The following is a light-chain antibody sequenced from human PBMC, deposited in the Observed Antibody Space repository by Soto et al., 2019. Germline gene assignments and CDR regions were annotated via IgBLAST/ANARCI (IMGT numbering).Light chain of an antibody. Sequence: QPVLTQSPSASASLGASVTLTCTLSRGHSAFAITWHQQQPEKGPRYLMFLNSDGSHRKGDGIPDRFSGSSSGAERYLTISGLQSEDEAVYYCQTWGTGIRVFGGGTKLIVL. CDR1: RGHSAFA. CDR3: QTWGTGIRV. V-gene: IGLV4-69*01. J-gene: IGLJ2*01. CDR2: LNSDGSH.